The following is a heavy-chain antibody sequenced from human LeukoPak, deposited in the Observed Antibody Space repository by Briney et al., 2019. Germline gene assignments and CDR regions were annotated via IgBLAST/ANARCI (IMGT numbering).Heavy chain of an antibody. V-gene: IGHV3-48*03. CDR2: ISSTGSTI. D-gene: IGHD3-22*01. CDR3: ARDSYYDSSGYYHDY. J-gene: IGHJ4*02. CDR1: GFTFSIYE. Sequence: GGSLRLSCAASGFTFSIYEMNWVRQAPGKGLEWVSYISSTGSTIYYADSVKGRFTISRDNAKSSLYLQMNSLRAEDTAVYYCARDSYYDSSGYYHDYWGQGTLVTVSS.